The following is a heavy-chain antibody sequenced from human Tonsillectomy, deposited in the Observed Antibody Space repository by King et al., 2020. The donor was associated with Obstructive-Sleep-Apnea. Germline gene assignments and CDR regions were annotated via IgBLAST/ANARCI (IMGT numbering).Heavy chain of an antibody. J-gene: IGHJ3*02. D-gene: IGHD3-22*01. CDR1: GGSISSGGYY. V-gene: IGHV4-31*03. Sequence: QLQESGPGLVKPSQTLSLTCTVSGGSISSGGYYWSWIRQHPGKGLEWIGYIYYSGSTYYNPSLKSRVTISVDTSKNQFSLKLSSVTAADTAVYYCAGDSSGFNDAFDIWGQGTMVTVSS. CDR3: AGDSSGFNDAFDI. CDR2: IYYSGST.